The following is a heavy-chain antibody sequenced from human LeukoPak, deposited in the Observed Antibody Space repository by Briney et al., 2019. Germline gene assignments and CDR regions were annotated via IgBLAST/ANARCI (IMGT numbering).Heavy chain of an antibody. Sequence: ASVKVSCKASGYTFTSYGISWVRQAPGQGLEWMGWISAYNGNTNYAQKLRGRVTMTTDTSTSTAYMELRSLRSDDTAVYYCARRSGPSGSYTDDAFDIWGQGTMVTVSS. CDR2: ISAYNGNT. CDR3: ARRSGPSGSYTDDAFDI. V-gene: IGHV1-18*01. J-gene: IGHJ3*02. CDR1: GYTFTSYG. D-gene: IGHD1-26*01.